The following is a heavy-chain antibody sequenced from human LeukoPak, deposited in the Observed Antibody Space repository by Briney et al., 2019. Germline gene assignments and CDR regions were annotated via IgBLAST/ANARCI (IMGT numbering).Heavy chain of an antibody. CDR3: AREYRSAMDIHFDY. CDR2: IYSGDST. CDR1: GFTVSSNY. J-gene: IGHJ4*02. Sequence: GGSLRLSCAASGFTVSSNYMSWVRQAPGKGLEWVSVIYSGDSTYYADSVKGRFTISRDNSKNTLYLQMNSLRAEDTAVYYCAREYRSAMDIHFDYWGQGTLVTVSS. D-gene: IGHD5-18*01. V-gene: IGHV3-53*01.